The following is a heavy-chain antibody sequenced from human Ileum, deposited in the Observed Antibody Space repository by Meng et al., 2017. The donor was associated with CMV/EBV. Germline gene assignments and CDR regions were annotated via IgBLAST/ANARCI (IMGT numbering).Heavy chain of an antibody. D-gene: IGHD5-12*01. V-gene: IGHV1-2*02. CDR1: GYTFTDYY. Sequence: ASVKVSCKASGYTFTDYYIHWVRQAPGQGLEWMGWIDPNSDDTNYAQKFQGRVAMTRDTSISTAYMELTRLRSDDTAVYFCSRDSTQWLRVAHEAFDVWGQGTTVTVSS. J-gene: IGHJ6*02. CDR3: SRDSTQWLRVAHEAFDV. CDR2: IDPNSDDT.